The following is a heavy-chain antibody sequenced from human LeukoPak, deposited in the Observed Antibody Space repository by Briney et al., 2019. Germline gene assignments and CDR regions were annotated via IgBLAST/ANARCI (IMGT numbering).Heavy chain of an antibody. CDR2: IYHSGST. V-gene: IGHV4-4*02. D-gene: IGHD3-22*01. Sequence: PSGTLSLTCAVSGVSISSSNWWSWVRQPPGKGLEWIGEIYHSGSTNYNPSLKSRVTISVDKSKNQFSLKLSSVTAADTAVYYCARAHLHYYDSSGYQWGQGTLVTVSS. CDR1: GVSISSSNW. CDR3: ARAHLHYYDSSGYQ. J-gene: IGHJ4*02.